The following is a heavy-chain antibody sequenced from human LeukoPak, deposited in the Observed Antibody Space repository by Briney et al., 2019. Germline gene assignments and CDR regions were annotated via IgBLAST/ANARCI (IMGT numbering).Heavy chain of an antibody. CDR3: ARGITGTTLLNY. V-gene: IGHV3-74*01. D-gene: IGHD1-7*01. J-gene: IGHJ4*02. Sequence: GGSLGLSCAASGFTFSSYWMHWVRQTPGKGLVWVSRINSDGSSTSYADSVKGRFTISRDNAKNTLYLQMNSLRAEDTAVYYCARGITGTTLLNYWGQGTLVTVSS. CDR1: GFTFSSYW. CDR2: INSDGSST.